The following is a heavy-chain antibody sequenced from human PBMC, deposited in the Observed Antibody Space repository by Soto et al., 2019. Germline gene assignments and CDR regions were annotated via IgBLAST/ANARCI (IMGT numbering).Heavy chain of an antibody. J-gene: IGHJ1*01. Sequence: SGPTLVNPTQTLTLTCTFSGFSLSNSGMGVGWIRQPPGKALEWLALIYWDDDKRYSPSLKNRLTITKDTSRNQVVLTLTNIDPVDTATYYCAHWTGVIKEFQLWGQGTLVTVSS. CDR3: AHWTGVIKEFQL. CDR2: IYWDDDK. CDR1: GFSLSNSGMG. V-gene: IGHV2-5*02. D-gene: IGHD7-27*01.